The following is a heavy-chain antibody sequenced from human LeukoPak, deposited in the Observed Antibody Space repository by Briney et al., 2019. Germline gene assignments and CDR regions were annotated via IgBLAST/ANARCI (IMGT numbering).Heavy chain of an antibody. CDR2: IYSGGST. D-gene: IGHD3-22*01. CDR3: ARFGDSSGYYYYFDY. Sequence: PSETLSLTCTVSGGSISSYYWSWVRQAPGKGLEWVSVIYSGGSTYYADSVKGRFTISRHNSKNTLYLQMNSLRAEDTAVYYCARFGDSSGYYYYFDYWGQGTLVTVSS. V-gene: IGHV3-53*04. CDR1: GGSISSYY. J-gene: IGHJ4*02.